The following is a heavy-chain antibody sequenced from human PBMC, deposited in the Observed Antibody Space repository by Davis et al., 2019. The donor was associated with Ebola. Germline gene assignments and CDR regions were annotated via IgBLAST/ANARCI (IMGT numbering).Heavy chain of an antibody. CDR2: IYYSGST. Sequence: PSETLSLTCTVSGGSISSGGYYWSWIRQHPGKGLEWIGYIYYSGSTYYNPSLKSRVTMSVDTSKNQFSLKLSSVTAADTAVYYCARDVGSYVLNYYYYYYMDVWGKGTTVTVSS. D-gene: IGHD1-26*01. CDR3: ARDVGSYVLNYYYYYYMDV. V-gene: IGHV4-31*03. CDR1: GGSISSGGYY. J-gene: IGHJ6*03.